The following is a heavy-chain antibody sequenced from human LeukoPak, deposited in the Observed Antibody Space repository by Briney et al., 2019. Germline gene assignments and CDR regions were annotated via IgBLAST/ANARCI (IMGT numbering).Heavy chain of an antibody. CDR1: GFTFGSYW. CDR3: ARGLGGYSYGSHDY. CDR2: IYSDGSST. J-gene: IGHJ4*02. Sequence: KAGGSLILSCAASGFTFGSYWMHWVRQAPGKGLVWVSRIYSDGSSTSYADSVKGRFTISRDNAKNTLYLQMNSLRAEDTAVYYCARGLGGYSYGSHDYWGQGTLVTVSS. D-gene: IGHD5-18*01. V-gene: IGHV3-74*01.